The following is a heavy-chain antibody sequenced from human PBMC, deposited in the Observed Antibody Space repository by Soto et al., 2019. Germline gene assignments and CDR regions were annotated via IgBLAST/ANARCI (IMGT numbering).Heavy chain of an antibody. Sequence: GGSLRLSCAASGFTFSSYAMHWVRQAPGKGLEWVAVISYDGSNKYYADSVKGRFTISRDNSKNTLYLQMNSLRAEDTAVYYCETMIYGDYGEGYYYYYYGMDVWGQGTTVTVSS. V-gene: IGHV3-30-3*01. CDR1: GFTFSSYA. CDR3: ETMIYGDYGEGYYYYYYGMDV. D-gene: IGHD4-17*01. J-gene: IGHJ6*02. CDR2: ISYDGSNK.